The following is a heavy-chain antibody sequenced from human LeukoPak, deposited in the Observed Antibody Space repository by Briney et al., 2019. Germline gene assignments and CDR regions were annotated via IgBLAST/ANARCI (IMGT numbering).Heavy chain of an antibody. V-gene: IGHV3-48*01. J-gene: IGHJ4*02. Sequence: AGGSLRLSCAASGFTFSSYSMNWVRQAPGKGLEWVSYISSSSSTIYYADSVKGRFTISRDNAKNSLYLQMNSLRAEDTAVYYCAKNRDPQLERGSDYWGQGTLVTVSS. D-gene: IGHD3-3*01. CDR2: ISSSSSTI. CDR1: GFTFSSYS. CDR3: AKNRDPQLERGSDY.